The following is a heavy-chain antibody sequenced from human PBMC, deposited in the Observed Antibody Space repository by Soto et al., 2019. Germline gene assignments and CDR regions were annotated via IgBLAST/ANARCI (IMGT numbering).Heavy chain of an antibody. D-gene: IGHD3-9*01. CDR2: IFYRGGT. Sequence: PSETLSLTCTVSGDSISTHYWSWIRQPPGKGLQWIGYIFYRGGTAYNPSLKSRVTISVDTSKNQFSLKLRSVTAADTSVYYCARGRNDLLTGHYYFDYWGQGTLVTVSS. V-gene: IGHV4-59*11. CDR1: GDSISTHY. J-gene: IGHJ4*02. CDR3: ARGRNDLLTGHYYFDY.